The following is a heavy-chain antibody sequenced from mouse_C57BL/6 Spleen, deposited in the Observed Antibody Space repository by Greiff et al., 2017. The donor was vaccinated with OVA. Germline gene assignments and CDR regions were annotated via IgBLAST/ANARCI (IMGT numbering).Heavy chain of an antibody. D-gene: IGHD2-3*01. V-gene: IGHV1-82*01. CDR2: IYPGDGDT. Sequence: VQLQQSGPELVKPGASVKISCKASGYAFSSSWMNWVKQRPGKGLEWIGRIYPGDGDTNYNGKFKGKATLTADKSSSTAYMQLSSLTSEDSAVYFYARYDGYYVLDYWGQGTTLTVSS. CDR1: GYAFSSSW. J-gene: IGHJ2*01. CDR3: ARYDGYYVLDY.